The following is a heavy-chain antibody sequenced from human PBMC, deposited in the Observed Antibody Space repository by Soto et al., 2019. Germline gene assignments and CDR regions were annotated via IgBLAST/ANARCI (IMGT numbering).Heavy chain of an antibody. Sequence: SETLSLTCTVSGGSISSYYWSWIRQPPGKGLEWIGYIYYSGSTNYNPSLKSRVTISVDTSKNQFSLKLSSVTAADTAVYYCARVMVRGVGGMDVWGQGTTVTVS. J-gene: IGHJ6*02. CDR2: IYYSGST. D-gene: IGHD3-10*01. CDR1: GGSISSYY. CDR3: ARVMVRGVGGMDV. V-gene: IGHV4-59*01.